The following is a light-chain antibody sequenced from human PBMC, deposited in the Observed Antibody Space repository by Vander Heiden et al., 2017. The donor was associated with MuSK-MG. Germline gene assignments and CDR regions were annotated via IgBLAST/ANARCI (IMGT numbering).Light chain of an antibody. J-gene: IGKJ1*01. V-gene: IGKV3-11*01. Sequence: EIVLTQSPATLSLSPGERATLSCRASQSVSSYLAWYQQKPGQAPRLLIYDASTRATGIPDRFSGGGSGTDFTLTISSLEPEDFAVYYCQQRSNWQTFGQGTKVEIK. CDR1: QSVSSY. CDR2: DAS. CDR3: QQRSNWQT.